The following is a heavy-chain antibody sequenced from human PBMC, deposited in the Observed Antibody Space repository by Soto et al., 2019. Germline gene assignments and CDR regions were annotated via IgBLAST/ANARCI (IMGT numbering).Heavy chain of an antibody. CDR1: GYTFTSYG. J-gene: IGHJ4*02. D-gene: IGHD1-26*01. V-gene: IGHV1-18*01. Sequence: QVQLVQSGAEVKKPGASVKVSCKASGYTFTSYGISWVRQAPGQGLEWMGWISAYNGNTNYAQKLQGRVTMTTDTTTSTAYMELRSLRSDDTAVYYCARDEWSVGDTIWHAFDYWGQGTLVTVSA. CDR2: ISAYNGNT. CDR3: ARDEWSVGDTIWHAFDY.